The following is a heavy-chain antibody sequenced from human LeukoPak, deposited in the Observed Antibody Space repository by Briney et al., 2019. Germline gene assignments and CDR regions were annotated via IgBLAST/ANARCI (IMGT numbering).Heavy chain of an antibody. CDR3: ARDRDSSSLQEYYYGMDV. V-gene: IGHV3-74*01. CDR1: GITFSSYW. D-gene: IGHD6-6*01. Sequence: PGGSLRLSCAASGITFSSYWMHWVRQAPGKGLVWVSRISSDGSSTSYADSVKGRFTISRDNAKNSLYLQMNSLRAEDTAVYYCARDRDSSSLQEYYYGMDVWGQGTTVTVSS. CDR2: ISSDGSST. J-gene: IGHJ6*02.